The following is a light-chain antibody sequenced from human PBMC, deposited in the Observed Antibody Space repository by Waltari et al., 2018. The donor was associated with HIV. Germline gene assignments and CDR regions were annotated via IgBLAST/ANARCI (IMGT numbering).Light chain of an antibody. V-gene: IGLV2-23*02. J-gene: IGLJ3*02. CDR1: SSDVGSSNL. CDR2: EVT. Sequence: QSALTQPASVSGSPGQSITISCTGTSSDVGSSNLVSWYQQHPGKAPKLMSYEVTKRRSGVSNRFSGSKAGNTASLAISGLQAEDEGDYHCCSYAGTSMLVFGGGTKLTVL. CDR3: CSYAGTSMLV.